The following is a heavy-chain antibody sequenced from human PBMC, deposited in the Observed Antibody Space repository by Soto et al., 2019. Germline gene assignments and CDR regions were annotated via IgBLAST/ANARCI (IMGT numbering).Heavy chain of an antibody. CDR2: IYYSGST. Sequence: TSETLSLTCTVSGGSISSAGYYWSWIRQHPGKGLEWIGYIYYSGSTFYNPSLKGRVTISVDTSKNQFSLKLSSVTAADTAVYYCARTPGDYDAFDIWGQGTMVTVSS. CDR1: GGSISSAGYY. D-gene: IGHD4-17*01. CDR3: ARTPGDYDAFDI. J-gene: IGHJ3*02. V-gene: IGHV4-31*03.